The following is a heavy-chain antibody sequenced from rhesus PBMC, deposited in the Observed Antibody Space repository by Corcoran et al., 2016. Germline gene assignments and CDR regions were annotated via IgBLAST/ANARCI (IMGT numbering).Heavy chain of an antibody. CDR3: AKGPGYGLDS. J-gene: IGHJ6*01. D-gene: IGHD1-38*01. V-gene: IGHV3S5*01. Sequence: EVQLVESGVGLVQPGGSLRLSCAASGFTFSSYGMSWVRQAPGMGLEWVSYISNGGGSTYYADSVQGRFTNSSDNSKSTHSLQMNSLRAEDTAVYYCAKGPGYGLDSWGQGVVVTVSS. CDR1: GFTFSSYG. CDR2: ISNGGGST.